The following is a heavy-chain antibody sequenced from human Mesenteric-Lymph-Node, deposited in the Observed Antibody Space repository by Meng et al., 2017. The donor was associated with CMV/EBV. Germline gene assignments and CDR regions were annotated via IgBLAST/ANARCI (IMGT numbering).Heavy chain of an antibody. Sequence: ISCKASGYSFTNHWIAWVRQRPGKGLEWMGIMSPDDSNTRYSPSFQGQVTISADKSISTAYLQWSSLKASDSAMYFCARSITHAFDKWGQGTVVTVSS. V-gene: IGHV5-51*01. CDR1: GYSFTNHW. D-gene: IGHD3-10*01. CDR2: MSPDDSNT. J-gene: IGHJ3*02. CDR3: ARSITHAFDK.